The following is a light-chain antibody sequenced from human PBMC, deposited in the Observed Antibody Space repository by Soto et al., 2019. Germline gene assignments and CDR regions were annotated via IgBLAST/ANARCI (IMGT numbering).Light chain of an antibody. CDR2: DAS. CDR1: QSVSSY. V-gene: IGKV3-11*01. CDR3: QQRSNWPLT. J-gene: IGKJ4*01. Sequence: EIVLTQSPATRSLSPGERATLSCRASQSVSSYLAWYQQKPGQAPRLLIYDASNRATGIPARFSGSRSGTDFTLTISSLEPEDFAVYHCQQRSNWPLTFGGGPKVEIK.